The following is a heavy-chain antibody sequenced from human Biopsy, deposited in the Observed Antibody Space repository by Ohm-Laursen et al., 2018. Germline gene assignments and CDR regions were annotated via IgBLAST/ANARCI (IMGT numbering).Heavy chain of an antibody. V-gene: IGHV4-4*07. CDR2: IYTSGIT. Sequence: SDTLSLTCTVSGGPLSSYSWSWIRRPAGKGLEWIGQIYTSGITNYNPSLKSRVTMSVDTSKNKFSLRVSSVTAADTAVYYCARDRDRRGWFDPWGQGTLVTVSS. CDR1: GGPLSSYS. CDR3: ARDRDRRGWFDP. D-gene: IGHD1-14*01. J-gene: IGHJ5*02.